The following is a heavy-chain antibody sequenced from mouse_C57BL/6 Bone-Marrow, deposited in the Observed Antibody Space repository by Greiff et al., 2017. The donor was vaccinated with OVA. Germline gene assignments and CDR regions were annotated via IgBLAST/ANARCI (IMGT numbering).Heavy chain of an antibody. CDR1: GYTFTSYG. Sequence: QVQLKESGAELARPGASVKLSCKASGYTFTSYGISWVKQRTGQGLEWIGEIYPRSGNTYYNEKFKGKATLTADKSSSTAYMELRSLTSEDSAVYFCARAYDRADWGQGTLVTVSA. CDR3: ARAYDRAD. D-gene: IGHD2-3*01. J-gene: IGHJ3*01. CDR2: IYPRSGNT. V-gene: IGHV1-81*01.